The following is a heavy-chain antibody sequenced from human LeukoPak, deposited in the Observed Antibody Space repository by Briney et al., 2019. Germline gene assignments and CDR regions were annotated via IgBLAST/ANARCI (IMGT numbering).Heavy chain of an antibody. J-gene: IGHJ5*02. CDR1: GFTFSSYW. CDR2: IKQDGSEK. D-gene: IGHD2-2*01. Sequence: PGGSLRLSCAASGFTFSSYWMSWVRQAPGKGLEWVANIKQDGSEKYYVDSVKGRFTISRDNAKNSLYLQMNSLRAEDTAVYYCARDHYSSDIVVVPAASEGVFWFDPWGQGTLVTVSS. CDR3: ARDHYSSDIVVVPAASEGVFWFDP. V-gene: IGHV3-7*01.